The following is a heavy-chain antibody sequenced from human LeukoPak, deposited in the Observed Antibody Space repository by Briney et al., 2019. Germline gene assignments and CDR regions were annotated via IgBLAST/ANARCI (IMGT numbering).Heavy chain of an antibody. CDR2: ISSSSSYI. V-gene: IGHV3-21*01. CDR3: ARDLETLSYDSSGYDY. Sequence: GGSLRLSCAASGFTFSSYSMNWVRQAPGKGLEWVSSISSSSSYIYYADSVKGRFTISRDNAKNSLYLQMNSLRAGDTAVYYCARDLETLSYDSSGYDYWGQGTLVTVSS. J-gene: IGHJ4*02. CDR1: GFTFSSYS. D-gene: IGHD3-22*01.